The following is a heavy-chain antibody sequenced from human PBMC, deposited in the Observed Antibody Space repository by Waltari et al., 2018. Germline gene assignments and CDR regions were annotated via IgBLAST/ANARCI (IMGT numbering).Heavy chain of an antibody. V-gene: IGHV4-34*01. J-gene: IGHJ4*02. Sequence: QVQLQQWGAGLLKPSETLSLTCAVYGGSFSGYYWSWIRQPPGKGLEWIGEINHSGSTTYNPSLKSRVTISVDTSKNQFSLKLSSVTAADTAVYYCGGLQFPKYYFDYWGQGTLVTVSS. CDR2: INHSGST. D-gene: IGHD5-12*01. CDR1: GGSFSGYY. CDR3: GGLQFPKYYFDY.